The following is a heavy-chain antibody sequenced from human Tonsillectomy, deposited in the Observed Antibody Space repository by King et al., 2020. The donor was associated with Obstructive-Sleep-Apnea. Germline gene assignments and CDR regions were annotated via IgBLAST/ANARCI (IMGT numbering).Heavy chain of an antibody. CDR1: GFTFSNNY. CDR2: MSYDGTYK. CDR3: AKAQGGRFGEFPSNWFDP. D-gene: IGHD3-10*01. V-gene: IGHV3-30*18. Sequence: HVQLVESGGGVVQPGRSLRLSCAASGFTFSNNYMHWVRQPPGKGLEGVAVMSYDGTYKYYADSVKGRFTISRDNSKNTLYLQMNSLRAEDTAVYYCAKAQGGRFGEFPSNWFDPWGQGTLVTVSS. J-gene: IGHJ5*02.